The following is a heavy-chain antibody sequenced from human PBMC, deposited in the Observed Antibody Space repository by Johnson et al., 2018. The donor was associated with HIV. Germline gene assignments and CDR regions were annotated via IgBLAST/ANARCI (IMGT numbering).Heavy chain of an antibody. Sequence: VQLVESGGGLVQPGRSLRLSCAASGFAFDDYAMHWVRQAPGKGLEWVSGISWNSGSIGYADSVKGRFTIYRDNAKNSLYLQMNSLRAEDTALYYCATVVVVAAKPYDAFDIWGQGTMVTVSS. CDR3: ATVVVVAAKPYDAFDI. CDR1: GFAFDDYA. V-gene: IGHV3-9*01. D-gene: IGHD2-15*01. CDR2: ISWNSGSI. J-gene: IGHJ3*02.